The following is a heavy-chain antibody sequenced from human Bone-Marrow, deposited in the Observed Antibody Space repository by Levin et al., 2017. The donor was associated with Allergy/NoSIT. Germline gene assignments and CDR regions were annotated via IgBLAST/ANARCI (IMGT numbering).Heavy chain of an antibody. CDR2: IDHSGIT. V-gene: IGHV4-34*01. Sequence: SETLSLTCGVYGGSFSGWSWSWIRQSPGKGLEWIGDIDHSGITKYNPSLESRVTLSVDTAKNQFSLMLRSVTAADTAVYFCARGPYYLDGDGSFHYWGQGIQVTVSS. CDR3: ARGPYYLDGDGSFHY. CDR1: GGSFSGWS. J-gene: IGHJ4*02. D-gene: IGHD2-21*01.